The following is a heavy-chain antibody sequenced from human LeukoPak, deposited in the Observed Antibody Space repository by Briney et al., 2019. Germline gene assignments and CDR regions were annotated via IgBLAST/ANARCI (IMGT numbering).Heavy chain of an antibody. J-gene: IGHJ4*02. D-gene: IGHD4-17*01. V-gene: IGHV5-51*01. CDR2: IYPGDSDT. Sequence: GESLKISCNGSGYNFAGYWIGWVRQMPGKGLEWMGIIYPGDSDTRYSPSFQGQVTMSADRSISTAYLQWSSLKASDTAMYYCARLSVTTAIREYYFDYWGQGTLVTVSS. CDR3: ARLSVTTAIREYYFDY. CDR1: GYNFAGYW.